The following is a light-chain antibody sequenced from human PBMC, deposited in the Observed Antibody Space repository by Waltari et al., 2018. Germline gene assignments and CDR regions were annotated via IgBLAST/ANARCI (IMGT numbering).Light chain of an antibody. J-gene: IGLJ2*01. CDR2: GNS. Sequence: QSALTRPPPVSGAPGQRVTLSCTGTIHNTRAGSAVPPYQLLPGTAPNLLIYGNSNRPSGVPHRCAGAKSGTAASLAITGLQAEDEAGYYCQSYESSLSGSVVGGGTKLTVL. CDR3: QSYESSLSGSV. CDR1: IHNTRAGSA. V-gene: IGLV1-40*01.